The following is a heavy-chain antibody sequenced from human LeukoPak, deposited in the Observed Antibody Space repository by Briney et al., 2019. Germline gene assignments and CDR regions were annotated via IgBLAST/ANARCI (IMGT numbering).Heavy chain of an antibody. J-gene: IGHJ6*03. Sequence: GGSLRLSCAASGFTFNSYSMNWVRQAPGKGLEWVSSISSSGSYIYYTDSLKGRFTISRDNARNSLYLQMNSLRAEDTAVYYCARGYPVTSGYYYYMDVWGKGTTVTVSS. CDR3: ARGYPVTSGYYYYMDV. D-gene: IGHD4-17*01. CDR2: ISSSGSYI. V-gene: IGHV3-21*01. CDR1: GFTFNSYS.